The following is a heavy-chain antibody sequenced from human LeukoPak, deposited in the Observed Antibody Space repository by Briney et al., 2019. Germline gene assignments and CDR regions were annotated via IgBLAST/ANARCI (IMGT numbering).Heavy chain of an antibody. CDR2: ISGSGGST. CDR1: GFTFSSYD. Sequence: GGSLRLSCAASGFTFSSYDMTWVRQAPGKGLEWVSAISGSGGSTYYADSVKGRFTISRDNSKNTLYLQMNSLRAEDTAVYYCAKARITMVRGNYYYYYMDVWGKGTTVTISS. CDR3: AKARITMVRGNYYYYYMDV. V-gene: IGHV3-23*01. J-gene: IGHJ6*03. D-gene: IGHD3-10*01.